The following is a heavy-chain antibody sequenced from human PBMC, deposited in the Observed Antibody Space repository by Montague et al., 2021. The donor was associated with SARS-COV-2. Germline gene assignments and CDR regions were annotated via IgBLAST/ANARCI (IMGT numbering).Heavy chain of an antibody. CDR2: INHRGTS. Sequence: SETLSLTCAVYGGSFSDYYRSWIRQPPGKGLEWIGEINHRGTSNYNPSLKSRVSISVDTSKNQFSLYLGSVTAADTAVYYCARGRQHFNMIAVVMTGGEYYFDYWGQGTLVTVSS. J-gene: IGHJ4*02. D-gene: IGHD3-22*01. V-gene: IGHV4-34*01. CDR3: ARGRQHFNMIAVVMTGGEYYFDY. CDR1: GGSFSDYY.